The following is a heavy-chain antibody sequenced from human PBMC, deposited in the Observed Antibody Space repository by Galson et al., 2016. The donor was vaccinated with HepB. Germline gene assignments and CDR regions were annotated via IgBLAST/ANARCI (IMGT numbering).Heavy chain of an antibody. CDR1: GFTFSNSW. J-gene: IGHJ5*02. D-gene: IGHD3-16*01. Sequence: SLRLSCAASGFTFSNSWMSWVRQAPGKGLEWVANINEDEGGKYYVDSVKGRFTISRDNAKNSLYLQMNSLRAEDTAVYYCARPSTFQYVPRNYFWFNPWGQGTLVTVSS. V-gene: IGHV3-7*01. CDR2: INEDEGGK. CDR3: ARPSTFQYVPRNYFWFNP.